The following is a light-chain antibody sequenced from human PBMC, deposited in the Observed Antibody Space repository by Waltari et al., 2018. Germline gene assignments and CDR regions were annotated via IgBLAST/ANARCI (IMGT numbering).Light chain of an antibody. CDR2: KAS. Sequence: IQLTQSPSSLSASVGDRVTITRRASQGISNWLAWYQQKPGKAPKLLIYKASSLQSGVPSRFSGSGSGTDFTLTISSLQPEDFATYYCQQYNSAPPWTFGQGTKVEIK. J-gene: IGKJ1*01. V-gene: IGKV1-12*01. CDR1: QGISNW. CDR3: QQYNSAPPWT.